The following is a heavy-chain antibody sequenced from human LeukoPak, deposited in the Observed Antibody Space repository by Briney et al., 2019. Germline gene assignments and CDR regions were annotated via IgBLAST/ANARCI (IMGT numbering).Heavy chain of an antibody. D-gene: IGHD6-13*01. Sequence: GGSLRLSCAASGFTFSSYSMNWVRQAPGKGLEWVSHISSGSSTIYYADSVKGRFTISRDNAKNSLYLQMNSLRAEDTAVYYCARGSPDSWYVGSFDYWGQGTLVTVSS. CDR1: GFTFSSYS. CDR2: ISSGSSTI. V-gene: IGHV3-48*01. J-gene: IGHJ4*02. CDR3: ARGSPDSWYVGSFDY.